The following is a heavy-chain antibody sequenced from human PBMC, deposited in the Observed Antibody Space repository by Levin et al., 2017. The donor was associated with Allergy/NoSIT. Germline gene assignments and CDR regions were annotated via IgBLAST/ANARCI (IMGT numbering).Heavy chain of an antibody. D-gene: IGHD3-22*01. CDR3: VREMALQSRVINVGFDP. J-gene: IGHJ5*02. CDR1: GASINGGYH. V-gene: IGHV4-38-2*02. CDR2: IYPSGST. Sequence: SETLSLTCAVSGASINGGYHWAWIRQPPGKGLEWIGSIYPSGSTYYNPSLKSRVSISVDTSKNQFSLILTSMTAADTAVYYCVREMALQSRVINVGFDPWGKGNLVTVSA.